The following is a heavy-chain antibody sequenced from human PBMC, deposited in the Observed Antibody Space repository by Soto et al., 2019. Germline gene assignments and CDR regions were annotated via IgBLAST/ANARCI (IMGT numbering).Heavy chain of an antibody. J-gene: IGHJ3*02. CDR1: GGTFSSYA. CDR3: ARADGSGSYYKDDPVHDAFDI. V-gene: IGHV1-69*01. CDR2: IIPIFGTA. Sequence: QVQLVQSGAEVKKPGSSVKVSCKASGGTFSSYAISWVRQAPGQGLEWMGGIIPIFGTANYAQKFQGRVTITADESTITAYMELSSLRSEDTAVYYCARADGSGSYYKDDPVHDAFDIWGQGTMVTVSS. D-gene: IGHD3-10*01.